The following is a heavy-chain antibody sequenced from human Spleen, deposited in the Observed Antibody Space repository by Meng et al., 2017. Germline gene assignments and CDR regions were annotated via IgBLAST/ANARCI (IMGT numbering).Heavy chain of an antibody. Sequence: QIHLVESWGGVVQPGGSLRLSCATSGFTFTDYAMHWVRQAPGKGPQWVAIVSHDGNSGCYADSVKGRFSVSRDNFKNIQFLHMNSLRPEDTALYYCARDKSHYDGRSGWFDPWGQGTLVTVSS. J-gene: IGHJ5*02. CDR1: GFTFTDYA. CDR3: ARDKSHYDGRSGWFDP. CDR2: VSHDGNSG. D-gene: IGHD3-16*01. V-gene: IGHV3-30-3*01.